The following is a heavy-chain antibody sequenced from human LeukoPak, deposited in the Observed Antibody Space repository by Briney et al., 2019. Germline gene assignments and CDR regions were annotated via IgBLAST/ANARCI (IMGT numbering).Heavy chain of an antibody. CDR1: GLTFSYYS. CDR3: ARERAGNYFDY. D-gene: IGHD3-10*01. CDR2: ISDSSSTI. Sequence: GGSLRLSCADSGLTFSYYSMNWVRQAPGKGLEWVSYISDSSSTIYYADSVKGRFTNSRDNTKNSLYLQMSSLRTEDTAVYYCARERAGNYFDYWGQGSLVTVSS. J-gene: IGHJ4*02. V-gene: IGHV3-48*04.